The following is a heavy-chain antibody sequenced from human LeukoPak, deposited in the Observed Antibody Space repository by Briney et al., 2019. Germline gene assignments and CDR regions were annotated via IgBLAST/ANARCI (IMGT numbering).Heavy chain of an antibody. J-gene: IGHJ4*02. CDR1: GGSIGTYD. CDR3: ARVTYYYDGRDHQYHFDH. D-gene: IGHD3-22*01. V-gene: IGHV4-59*01. CDR2: ISYSGST. Sequence: SETLSLTCTVSGGSIGTYDWNWIRQSPGKGLEWIGYISYSGSTNYNPSLKSRVTISADTSKNQISLRLSSVTAADTAVYYCARVTYYYDGRDHQYHFDHWGQGTLVTASS.